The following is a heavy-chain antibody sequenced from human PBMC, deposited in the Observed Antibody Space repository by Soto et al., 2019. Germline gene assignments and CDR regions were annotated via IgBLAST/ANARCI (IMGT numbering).Heavy chain of an antibody. J-gene: IGHJ5*02. D-gene: IGHD6-19*01. CDR1: GGSISSSSYY. CDR2: IYYSGST. CDR3: ARHPLSRIAVATYDP. Sequence: KPSETLSLTCTVSGGSISSSSYYWGWIRQPPGKGLEWIGSIYYSGSTYYSPSLKSRVTISVDTSKNQFSLKLSSVTAADTAVYYCARHPLSRIAVATYDPWGQGTLVTVSS. V-gene: IGHV4-39*01.